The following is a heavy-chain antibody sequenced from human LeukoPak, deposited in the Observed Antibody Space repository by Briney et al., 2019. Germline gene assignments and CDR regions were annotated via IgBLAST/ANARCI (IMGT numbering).Heavy chain of an antibody. V-gene: IGHV4-4*07. CDR1: GGSISSYY. J-gene: IGHJ3*02. Sequence: PSETLSLTCTVSGGSISSYYWSWIRQPAGKGLEWIGRIYTSGSTNYNPSLKSRVTISVDTSKNQFSLKLSSVTAADTAVYYCAGRDYGVNDAFDIWGQGTMVTVSS. D-gene: IGHD4-17*01. CDR2: IYTSGST. CDR3: AGRDYGVNDAFDI.